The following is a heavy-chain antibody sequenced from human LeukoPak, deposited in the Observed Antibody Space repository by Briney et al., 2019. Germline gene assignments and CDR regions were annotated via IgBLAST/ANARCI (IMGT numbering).Heavy chain of an antibody. V-gene: IGHV3-74*01. CDR1: GFTFSTYW. Sequence: GGSLRLSCAASGFTFSTYWMHWVRQAPGEGLVWVSRIKSDGSTNYADSVKGRFTISRDNAKNTVSLQMNSLRPEDTGVYYCARAPSEIGGYYPEYFRHWGQGTLVTVSS. J-gene: IGHJ1*01. CDR3: ARAPSEIGGYYPEYFRH. D-gene: IGHD3-22*01. CDR2: IKSDGST.